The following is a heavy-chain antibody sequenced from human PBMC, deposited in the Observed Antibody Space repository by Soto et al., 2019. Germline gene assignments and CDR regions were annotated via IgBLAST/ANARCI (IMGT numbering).Heavy chain of an antibody. CDR1: GYTFTSYY. V-gene: IGHV1-46*01. J-gene: IGHJ6*02. CDR3: ALLPIVVVPAATGMDV. Sequence: QVQLVQSGAEVKKPGASVKVSCKASGYTFTSYYMHWVRQAPGQGLEWMGIINPSGGSTSYAQKFQGRVTMTRDTSTSTVYMELSSLRSEDTAVYYCALLPIVVVPAATGMDVWGQGTTVTVSS. D-gene: IGHD2-2*01. CDR2: INPSGGST.